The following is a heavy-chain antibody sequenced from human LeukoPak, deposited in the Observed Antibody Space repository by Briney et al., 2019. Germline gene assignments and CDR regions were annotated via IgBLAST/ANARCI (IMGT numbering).Heavy chain of an antibody. V-gene: IGHV3-21*01. CDR2: MSSSGTYI. Sequence: GGSLRLSCAASGVAFSSYSMNWVRQAPGTGLEWVSSMSSSGTYIYYADSVKGRFTISRDNAKNSLYLQMNSLRAEDTATYYCAREVEYSSSPNWGQGTLVTVSS. CDR3: AREVEYSSSPN. J-gene: IGHJ4*02. CDR1: GVAFSSYS. D-gene: IGHD6-6*01.